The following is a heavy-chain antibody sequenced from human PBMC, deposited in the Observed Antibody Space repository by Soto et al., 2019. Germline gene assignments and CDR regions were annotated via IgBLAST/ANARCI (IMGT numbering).Heavy chain of an antibody. CDR1: ETTFSKTW. V-gene: IGHV3-15*01. D-gene: IGHD4-17*01. CDR3: TTVYYGDSRSHDY. CDR2: IKSKTGGGTT. Sequence: EVQLVESGGSLVKPGESLRLSCAASETTFSKTWMSWVRQTPGKGLEWIGRIKSKTGGGTTDYAAPVKGRFTISRDDSIETLYLQMNNLKTEDTSVYYCTTVYYGDSRSHDYWGQGTLVTVSS. J-gene: IGHJ4*02.